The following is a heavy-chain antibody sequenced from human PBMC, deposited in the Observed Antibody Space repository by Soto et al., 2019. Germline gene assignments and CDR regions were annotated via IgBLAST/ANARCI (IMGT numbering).Heavy chain of an antibody. CDR3: VRESVASGPNYFDT. Sequence: QLQLQESGSGLVKPSQTLSLTCSVSGGTITSGRSSWNWIRQSPGKGLEWIAYIYHSGSTYYNPALKSRVTISVNRSEKHFYLKLTSVTAADTAVYYRVRESVASGPNYFDTWGPGTLVTVSS. V-gene: IGHV4-30-2*06. CDR2: IYHSGST. D-gene: IGHD2-15*01. J-gene: IGHJ5*02. CDR1: GGTITSGRSS.